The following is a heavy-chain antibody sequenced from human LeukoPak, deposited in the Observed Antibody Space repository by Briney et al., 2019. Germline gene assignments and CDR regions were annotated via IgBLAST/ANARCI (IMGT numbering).Heavy chain of an antibody. CDR2: INTNTGNP. Sequence: ASVKVSCKASGYTFTSYAMNWVRQAPGQGLEWMGWINTNTGNPTYAQGFTGRFVFSLDTSVSTAYLQISSLKAEDTAVYYCGRPRYSTGWYYPGFDYWGQGTLVTVSS. CDR1: GYTFTSYA. CDR3: GRPRYSTGWYYPGFDY. J-gene: IGHJ4*02. D-gene: IGHD6-19*01. V-gene: IGHV7-4-1*02.